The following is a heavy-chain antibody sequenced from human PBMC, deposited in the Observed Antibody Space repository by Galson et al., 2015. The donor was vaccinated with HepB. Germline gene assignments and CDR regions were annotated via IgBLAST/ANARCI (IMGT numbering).Heavy chain of an antibody. CDR2: IWYDGSNK. CDR1: GFTFSSYG. CDR3: ARARGGLDY. Sequence: SLRLSCAASGFTFSSYGMHWVRQAPGKGLEWVAVIWYDGSNKFHVDSVKGRFTISRDNSKNTLYLQTNSLRAEDTAVYYCARARGGLDYWGQGTLVTVSS. J-gene: IGHJ4*02. V-gene: IGHV3-33*01. D-gene: IGHD3-16*01.